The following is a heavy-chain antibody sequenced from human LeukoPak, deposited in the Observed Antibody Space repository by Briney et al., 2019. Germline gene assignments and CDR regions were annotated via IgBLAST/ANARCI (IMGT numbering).Heavy chain of an antibody. D-gene: IGHD1-26*01. CDR3: ASPGGGSYYGAFDI. J-gene: IGHJ3*02. CDR1: GFTFSSYW. Sequence: GGSLRLSCAASGFTFSSYWMSWVRQAPGKGLEWVSSISSSSSYIYYADSVKGRFTISRDNAKNSLYLQMNSLRAEDTAVYYCASPGGGSYYGAFDIWGQGTMVAVSS. V-gene: IGHV3-21*01. CDR2: ISSSSSYI.